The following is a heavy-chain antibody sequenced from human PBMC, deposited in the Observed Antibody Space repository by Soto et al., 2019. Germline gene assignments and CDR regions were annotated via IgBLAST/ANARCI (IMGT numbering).Heavy chain of an antibody. CDR1: GYTFTSYA. J-gene: IGHJ5*02. Sequence: ASVKVSCKASGYTFTSYAMHWVRRAPGQRLEWMGWINAGNGNTKYSQKFQGRVTITRDTSASTAYMELSSLRSEDTAVYYCARDSRYCSGGSCYPRVFWFDPWGQGTLVTVSS. CDR2: INAGNGNT. V-gene: IGHV1-3*01. D-gene: IGHD2-15*01. CDR3: ARDSRYCSGGSCYPRVFWFDP.